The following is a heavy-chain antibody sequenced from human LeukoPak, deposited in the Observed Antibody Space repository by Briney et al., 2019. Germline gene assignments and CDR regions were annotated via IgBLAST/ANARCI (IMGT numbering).Heavy chain of an antibody. J-gene: IGHJ4*02. V-gene: IGHV3-23*01. D-gene: IGHD3-10*01. CDR2: VTGSGGST. CDR3: AKVGLFWVRGEGGLDY. CDR1: GFTFSSYA. Sequence: HSGGSLRLSCAASGFTFSSYAMSWVRQAPGKGLEWVSGVTGSGGSTYYSDSVKGRFTISRDDSKNTLYLQMNSLRAEDTAVYYCAKVGLFWVRGEGGLDYWGQGTLVTVSS.